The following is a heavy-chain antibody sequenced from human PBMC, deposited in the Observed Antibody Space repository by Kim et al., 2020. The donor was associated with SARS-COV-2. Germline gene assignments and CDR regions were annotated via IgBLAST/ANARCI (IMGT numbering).Heavy chain of an antibody. CDR2: IYYTGST. V-gene: IGHV4-59*01. Sequence: SETLSLTCTVSGGSISSYYWSWIRQPPGKGLEWIGNIYYTGSTNYNPSLKSRVTISLDTSKNQFSLKLSSVTAADTAVYYCAREYFSGWPPAYYFNYWGQGTLVTVSS. CDR3: AREYFSGWPPAYYFNY. CDR1: GGSISSYY. J-gene: IGHJ4*02. D-gene: IGHD6-19*01.